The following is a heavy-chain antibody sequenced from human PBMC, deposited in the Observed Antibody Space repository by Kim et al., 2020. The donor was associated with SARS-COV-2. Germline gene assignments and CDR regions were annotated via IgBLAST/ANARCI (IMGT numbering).Heavy chain of an antibody. J-gene: IGHJ4*02. CDR1: GGSISSYY. CDR3: AGDYDGGSGWYYFDY. V-gene: IGHV4-4*07. CDR2: IYTSGST. D-gene: IGHD6-19*01. Sequence: SETLSLTCTVSGGSISSYYWSWIRQPAGKGLEWIGRIYTSGSTKYNPSLKSRVTMSVDTSKNQFSLKLSSVTAADTAVYYCAGDYDGGSGWYYFDYWGQGTLVTVSS.